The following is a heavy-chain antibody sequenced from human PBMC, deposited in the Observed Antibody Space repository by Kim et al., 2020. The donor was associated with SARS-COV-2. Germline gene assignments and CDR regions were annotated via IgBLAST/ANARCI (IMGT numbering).Heavy chain of an antibody. CDR2: INHSGST. V-gene: IGHV4-34*01. CDR1: GGSFSGYY. D-gene: IGHD6-13*01. Sequence: SETLSLTCAVYGGSFSGYYWSWIRQPPGKGLEWIGEINHSGSTNYNPSLKSRVTISVDTSKNQFSLKLSSVTAADTAVYYCARGGYSRLQNYGLVVWG. CDR3: ARGGYSRLQNYGLVV. J-gene: IGHJ6*02.